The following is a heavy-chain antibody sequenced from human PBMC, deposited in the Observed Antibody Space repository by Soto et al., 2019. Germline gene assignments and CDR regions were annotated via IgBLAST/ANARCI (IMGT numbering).Heavy chain of an antibody. V-gene: IGHV3-21*06. CDR1: GFTLTRYS. CDR3: ARESEDLSSNLDY. J-gene: IGHJ4*02. Sequence: PGGSLKLSCAASGFTLTRYSMNWVRQAPGKGLEWVASISSTTNYIYYGESLKGRLTISRDNAKNSMYLQMNTLRAEDTAVYYCARESEDLSSNLDYWGQGTLVTVSS. CDR2: ISSTTNYI.